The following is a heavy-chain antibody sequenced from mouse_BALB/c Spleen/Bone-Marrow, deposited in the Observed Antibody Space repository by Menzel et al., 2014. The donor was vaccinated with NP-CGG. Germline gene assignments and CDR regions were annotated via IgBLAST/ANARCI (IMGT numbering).Heavy chain of an antibody. CDR2: IDPANGNT. CDR1: GFNIKDTY. V-gene: IGHV14-3*02. D-gene: IGHD2-1*01. CDR3: ARNGNYGAWFAY. J-gene: IGHJ3*01. Sequence: LVESGAELVKPGASVKLSYTASGFNIKDTYMHWVKQRPEQGLEWIGRIDPANGNTKYDPKFQGKATITADTSSNTAYLQLSSLTSEDTAVYYCARNGNYGAWFAYWGQGTLVTVSA.